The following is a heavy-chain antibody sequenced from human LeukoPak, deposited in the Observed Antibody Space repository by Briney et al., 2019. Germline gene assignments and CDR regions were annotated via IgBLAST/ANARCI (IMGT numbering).Heavy chain of an antibody. CDR1: GGSISSSSYY. D-gene: IGHD6-13*01. J-gene: IGHJ5*02. V-gene: IGHV4-39*07. Sequence: SETLSLTCTVSGGSISSSSYYWGWIRQPPGKGLEWIGSIYYSGSTYYNPSLKSRVTISVDTSKNQFSLKLSSVTAADTAVYYCARVRVIASAGTNLNWFDPWGQGTLVTVSS. CDR3: ARVRVIASAGTNLNWFDP. CDR2: IYYSGST.